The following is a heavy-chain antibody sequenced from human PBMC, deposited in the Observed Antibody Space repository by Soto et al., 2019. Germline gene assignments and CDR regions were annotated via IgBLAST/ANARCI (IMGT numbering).Heavy chain of an antibody. CDR3: ASLITVTTERFDAIVI. J-gene: IGHJ3*02. V-gene: IGHV4-30-2*02. CDR2: IYHSGST. CDR1: GGSISSGGYS. D-gene: IGHD4-17*01. Sequence: SETLSLTCTVSGGSISSGGYSWSWIRQPPGKGLEWIGYIYHSGSTYYNPSLKSRVTISVDTSKNQFSLKLSSVTAADTAVYYCASLITVTTERFDAIVIWGQGTMVTVSS.